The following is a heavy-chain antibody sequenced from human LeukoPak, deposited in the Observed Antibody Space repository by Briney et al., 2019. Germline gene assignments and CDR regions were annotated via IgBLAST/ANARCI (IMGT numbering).Heavy chain of an antibody. CDR2: IHTSGST. Sequence: SETLSLTCTVSGGSIGDFYWSWLRQPPGKGLEWIAYIHTSGSTNYNPSLKSRVTISVDTSKNQFSLKLSSVTAADTAVYYCARYGSGSEGHIDYWGQGTLVTVSS. CDR1: GGSIGDFY. J-gene: IGHJ4*02. V-gene: IGHV4-4*09. CDR3: ARYGSGSEGHIDY. D-gene: IGHD3-10*01.